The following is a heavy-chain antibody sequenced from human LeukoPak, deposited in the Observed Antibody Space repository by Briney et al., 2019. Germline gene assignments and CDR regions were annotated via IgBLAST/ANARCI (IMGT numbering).Heavy chain of an antibody. CDR2: IYTSGTT. D-gene: IGHD2-15*01. Sequence: SETLSLTCTVSGDSIINYYWSWIRQPPGKGLEWIGYIYTSGTTKYSPSLRSRVTISGDTSKNQFSLRLSSVTAADTALYYCAKHCSGAYSPFDYWGQGTLVAVSS. V-gene: IGHV4-4*09. J-gene: IGHJ4*02. CDR3: AKHCSGAYSPFDY. CDR1: GDSIINYY.